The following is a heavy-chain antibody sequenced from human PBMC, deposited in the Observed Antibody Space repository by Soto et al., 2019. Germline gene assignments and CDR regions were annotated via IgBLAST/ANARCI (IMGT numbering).Heavy chain of an antibody. J-gene: IGHJ4*02. D-gene: IGHD1-26*01. CDR1: GYTFTAYY. V-gene: IGHV1-2*02. Sequence: QVQLVQSGAEVKKPGASVKVSCKASGYTFTAYYIHWVRQAPGQGLEWMGWINPNDGGTNHAQKIQDRVTMTSDTSITTAYMELSRLTSDDTAVYYCARDSYSGSYVHWGQGTLVTVSS. CDR3: ARDSYSGSYVH. CDR2: INPNDGGT.